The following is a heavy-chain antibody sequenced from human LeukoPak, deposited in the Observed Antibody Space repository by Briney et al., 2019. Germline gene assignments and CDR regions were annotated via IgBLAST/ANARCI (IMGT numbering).Heavy chain of an antibody. D-gene: IGHD4-17*01. J-gene: IGHJ4*02. CDR1: GYTFTRYD. V-gene: IGHV1-8*01. CDR2: MNPNSGYT. CDR3: ASGDVTVTNNFDF. Sequence: ASVKVSCKASGYTFTRYDINWVRQATGQGLEWMGWMNPNSGYTYSVQKFQGRVTMTKNTSISTAHMELSSLRSEDTAIYYCASGDVTVTNNFDFWGQGTLVTVSS.